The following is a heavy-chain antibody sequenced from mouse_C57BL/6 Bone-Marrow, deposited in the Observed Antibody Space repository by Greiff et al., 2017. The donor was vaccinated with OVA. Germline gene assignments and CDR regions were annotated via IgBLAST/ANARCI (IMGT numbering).Heavy chain of an antibody. CDR2: ISSTGST. J-gene: IGHJ4*01. D-gene: IGHD2-14*01. V-gene: IGHV3-2*02. Sequence: EVQRVESGPGLVKPSQSLSLTCTVTGYSITSDYAWNWIRQFPGNKLEWMGYISSTGSTSYNPSLKSRISFTRDTSKNQFFLQLKSVTTEDTATYYCARSLYYSYGYALDCWGRGTSVTVSS. CDR3: ARSLYYSYGYALDC. CDR1: GYSITSDYA.